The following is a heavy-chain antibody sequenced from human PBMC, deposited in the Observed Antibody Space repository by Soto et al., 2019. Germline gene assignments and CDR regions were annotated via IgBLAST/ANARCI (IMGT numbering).Heavy chain of an antibody. D-gene: IGHD2-8*01. J-gene: IGHJ4*02. V-gene: IGHV5-51*01. Sequence: GESLKISCKGSGYSFTRNWIGWVRQMPGKGLEWMGIIFPLDYETRYSPSFQGQVTISVDTSISTAYLQWSSLKASDTAIYYCAKFRVGGYCTSDVCYHFDSWGQGTLVTVSS. CDR3: AKFRVGGYCTSDVCYHFDS. CDR1: GYSFTRNW. CDR2: IFPLDYET.